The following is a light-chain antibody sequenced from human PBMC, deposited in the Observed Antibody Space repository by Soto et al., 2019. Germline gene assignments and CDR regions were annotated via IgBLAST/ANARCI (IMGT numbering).Light chain of an antibody. CDR2: INSDGSH. J-gene: IGLJ3*02. Sequence: QTVVTQSPSASASLGASVKLTCTLSSGHSSNAIVWHQQQPEKGPLYLMKINSDGSHSQGDGIPDRFSGSSSGAERYLTITSLQSEDEADYYCQTWGTGFWVFGGGTKLTVL. V-gene: IGLV4-69*01. CDR3: QTWGTGFWV. CDR1: SGHSSNA.